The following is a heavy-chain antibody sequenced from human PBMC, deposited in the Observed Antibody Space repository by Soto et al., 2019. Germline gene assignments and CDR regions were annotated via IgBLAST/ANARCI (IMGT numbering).Heavy chain of an antibody. CDR2: IYHSGST. CDR3: AREPRWLQFVGFFDY. J-gene: IGHJ4*02. D-gene: IGHD5-12*01. CDR1: GGSISSSNW. Sequence: QVQLQESGPGLVKPSGTLSLTCAVSGGSISSSNWWSWVRQPPGKGLEWIGEIYHSGSTNYNPSLKSRVTLSVDKSKNQFSLKLSSVTAADTAVYYCAREPRWLQFVGFFDYWGQGTLVTVSS. V-gene: IGHV4-4*02.